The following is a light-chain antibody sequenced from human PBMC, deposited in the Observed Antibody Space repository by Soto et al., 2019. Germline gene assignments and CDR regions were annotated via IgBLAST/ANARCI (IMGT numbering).Light chain of an antibody. CDR3: QQYNSYPIT. CDR1: QTISSW. J-gene: IGKJ5*01. V-gene: IGKV1-5*03. CDR2: KAS. Sequence: DIQMTQSPSTLSGSVGERVTLTCRASQTISSWLAWYQQKPGKAPNLLIYKASTLKSGVPSRFSGSGSGTEFTLTISSLQPDDFATYYCQQYNSYPITFGQGTRLEIK.